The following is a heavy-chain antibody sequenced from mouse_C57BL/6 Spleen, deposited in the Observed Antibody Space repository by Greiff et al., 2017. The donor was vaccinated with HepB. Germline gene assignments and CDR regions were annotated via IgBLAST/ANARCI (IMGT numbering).Heavy chain of an antibody. CDR2: ISGGGGNT. CDR3: ARRGVYYDYDGGFAY. Sequence: EVQRVESGGGLVKPGGSLKLSCAASGFTFSSYTMSWVRQTPEKRLEWVATISGGGGNTYYPDSVKGRFTISRDNAKNTLYLQMSSLRSEDTALYYCARRGVYYDYDGGFAYWGQGTLVTVSA. J-gene: IGHJ3*01. V-gene: IGHV5-9*01. CDR1: GFTFSSYT. D-gene: IGHD2-4*01.